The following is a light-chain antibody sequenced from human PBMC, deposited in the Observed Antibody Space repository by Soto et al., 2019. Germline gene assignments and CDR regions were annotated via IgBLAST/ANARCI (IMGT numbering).Light chain of an antibody. CDR2: EVS. Sequence: QSALTQPPSASGSPGQSVTISCTGTSSDVGGYNYVSWYQQHPGKAPNLMIYEVSKRPSVVPDRFSGSKSGNTASLTVSGLQAEDEADYYCSSYAGSNSVVFGGGTKLTVL. V-gene: IGLV2-8*01. J-gene: IGLJ2*01. CDR1: SSDVGGYNY. CDR3: SSYAGSNSVV.